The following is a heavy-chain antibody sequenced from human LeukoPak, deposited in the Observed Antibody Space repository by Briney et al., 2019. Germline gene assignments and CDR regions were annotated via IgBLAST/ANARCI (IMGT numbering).Heavy chain of an antibody. Sequence: GGSLRLSCAASGFTFSSNYMSWVRQAPGKGLEWASVIYSGGGTYYADSVKGRFAISRDNSKNTLYLQMNSLRPEDTAVYYCARVGYSSGWFRQWGQGTLVTVSS. CDR3: ARVGYSSGWFRQ. J-gene: IGHJ4*02. CDR2: IYSGGGT. V-gene: IGHV3-66*01. D-gene: IGHD6-19*01. CDR1: GFTFSSNY.